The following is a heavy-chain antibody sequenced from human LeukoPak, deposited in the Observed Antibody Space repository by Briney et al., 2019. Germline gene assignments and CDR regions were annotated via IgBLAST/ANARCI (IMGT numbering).Heavy chain of an antibody. CDR1: GFTFSSYE. J-gene: IGHJ4*02. V-gene: IGHV3-48*03. Sequence: QTGGSLRLSCAASGFTFSSYEMNWVRQAPGKGLEWVSYISSSGSTIYYADSVKGRFTISRDNAKNSLYLQMNSLRAEDTAVYYCARPYSSGWKWAFDYWGQGTLVTVSS. CDR3: ARPYSSGWKWAFDY. CDR2: ISSSGSTI. D-gene: IGHD6-19*01.